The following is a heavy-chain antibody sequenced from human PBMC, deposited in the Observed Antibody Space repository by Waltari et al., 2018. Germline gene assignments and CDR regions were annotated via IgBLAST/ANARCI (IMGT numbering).Heavy chain of an antibody. D-gene: IGHD1-26*01. J-gene: IGHJ4*02. CDR2: IYYSGST. CDR3: ARGMGVGYYFDY. CDR1: GGSISSYY. Sequence: QVQLQESGPGLVKPSETLSLTCTAAGGSISSYYWSWIRQPPGKGLEWIGYIYYSGSTNYNPSLKSRVTISVDTSKNQFSLKLSSVTAADTAVYYCARGMGVGYYFDYWGQGTLVTVSS. V-gene: IGHV4-59*01.